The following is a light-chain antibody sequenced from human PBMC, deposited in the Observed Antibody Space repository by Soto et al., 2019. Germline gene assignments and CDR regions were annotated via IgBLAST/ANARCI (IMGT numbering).Light chain of an antibody. V-gene: IGLV2-23*03. CDR2: EGS. CDR1: SSDVGSYNL. Sequence: QSALTQPASVSGSPGQSITISCTGTSSDVGSYNLVSWYQQHPGKAPKLMIYEGSTRPSGVSNRFSGSKSGNTASLTISGLQAEDEADYYCCSYAGSTTFVVFGGGPKLTVL. J-gene: IGLJ2*01. CDR3: CSYAGSTTFVV.